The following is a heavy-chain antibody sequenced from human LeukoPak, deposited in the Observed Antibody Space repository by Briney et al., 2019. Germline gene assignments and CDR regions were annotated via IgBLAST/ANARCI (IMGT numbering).Heavy chain of an antibody. Sequence: GESLKISCKGSGYTFITYWIGWVRQMPGRGLEWMGIIYPGDSDTRYSLSFQGQVSISADKSISTAYLQWSSLKASDTAMYYCARGSGAGGGSATYALNYWGQGTLVTVSS. CDR1: GYTFITYW. CDR2: IYPGDSDT. CDR3: ARGSGAGGGSATYALNY. J-gene: IGHJ4*02. D-gene: IGHD3-10*01. V-gene: IGHV5-51*01.